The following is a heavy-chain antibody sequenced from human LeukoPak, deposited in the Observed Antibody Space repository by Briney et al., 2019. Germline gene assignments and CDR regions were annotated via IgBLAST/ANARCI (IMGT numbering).Heavy chain of an antibody. CDR1: SGSISSGTYY. D-gene: IGHD4-17*01. V-gene: IGHV4-61*02. J-gene: IGHJ4*02. CDR3: ARDYGDFPAYYFDY. Sequence: SETLSLTCTVSSGSISSGTYYWSWIRQPAGKGLGWIGRIYNSGITNYNPSLKSRVTMSMDTSMNQFSLKLRSVTAADTAVYYCARDYGDFPAYYFDYWGQGTLVTVSS. CDR2: IYNSGIT.